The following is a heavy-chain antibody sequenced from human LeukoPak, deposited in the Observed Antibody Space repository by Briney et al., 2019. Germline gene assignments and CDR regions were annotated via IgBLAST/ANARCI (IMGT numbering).Heavy chain of an antibody. CDR1: GGSISSSSYF. D-gene: IGHD4-11*01. CDR3: ARMTTVITRIY. J-gene: IGHJ4*02. Sequence: PSETLSLTCTVSGGSISSSSYFWGWIRQPPGKGMEWIGNIYYSGTTYYNPSLKSPITMSIDTSKNQFSLRVSSVTAADTAVYYCARMTTVITRIYWGQGTLVTVSS. V-gene: IGHV4-39*01. CDR2: IYYSGTT.